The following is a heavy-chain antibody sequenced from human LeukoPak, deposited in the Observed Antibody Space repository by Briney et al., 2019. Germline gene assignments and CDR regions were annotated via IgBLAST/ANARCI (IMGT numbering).Heavy chain of an antibody. Sequence: PSETLSLTCTVSGYSISSGYYWGWIRQPAGKGLEWIGRIYPSGSTNYNPSLKSRVTISVDTSKNQFSLKLSSVTAADTAVYFCARGLSGSFQYYFDYWGQGTLVTVSS. V-gene: IGHV4-38-2*02. D-gene: IGHD1-26*01. CDR2: IYPSGST. CDR3: ARGLSGSFQYYFDY. CDR1: GYSISSGYY. J-gene: IGHJ4*02.